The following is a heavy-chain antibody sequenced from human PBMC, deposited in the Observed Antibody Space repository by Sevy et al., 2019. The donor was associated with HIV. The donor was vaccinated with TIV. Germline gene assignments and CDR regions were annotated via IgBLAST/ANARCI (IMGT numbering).Heavy chain of an antibody. CDR1: GGSISSYY. CDR3: ASSGSYYNAEYFQH. D-gene: IGHD3-10*01. Sequence: SETLSLICTVSGGSISSYYWSWIRQPAGKGLEWIGRIYTSGSTNYNPSLKSRVTMSVDTSKNQFSLELSSVTAADTAVYYCASSGSYYNAEYFQHWGQGTLVTVSS. CDR2: IYTSGST. J-gene: IGHJ1*01. V-gene: IGHV4-4*07.